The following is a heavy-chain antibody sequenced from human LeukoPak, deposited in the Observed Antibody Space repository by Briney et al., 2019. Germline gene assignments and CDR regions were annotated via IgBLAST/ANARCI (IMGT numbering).Heavy chain of an antibody. CDR3: AAMEAYSGYDYDY. CDR1: GYTFTSYD. D-gene: IGHD5-12*01. Sequence: ASVKVSCKASGYTFTSYDINWVRQATGQGLEWMGWMNPNSGNTGYAQKFQGRVTMTRNTSISTAYMELSSLRSEDTAVDYCAAMEAYSGYDYDYWGQGTLVTVSS. J-gene: IGHJ4*02. V-gene: IGHV1-8*01. CDR2: MNPNSGNT.